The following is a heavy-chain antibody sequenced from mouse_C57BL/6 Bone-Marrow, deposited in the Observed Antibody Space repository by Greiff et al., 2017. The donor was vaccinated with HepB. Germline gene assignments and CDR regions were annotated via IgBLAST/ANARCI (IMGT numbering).Heavy chain of an antibody. Sequence: EVKVVESGGGLVQPGGSLKLSCAASGFTFSDYYMYWVRQTPEKRLEWVAYISNGGGSTYYPDTVKGRFTISRDNAKNTLYLQMSRLKSEDTAMYYCARRYGSSLDYWGQGTSVTVSS. CDR3: ARRYGSSLDY. V-gene: IGHV5-12*01. D-gene: IGHD1-1*01. CDR1: GFTFSDYY. J-gene: IGHJ4*01. CDR2: ISNGGGST.